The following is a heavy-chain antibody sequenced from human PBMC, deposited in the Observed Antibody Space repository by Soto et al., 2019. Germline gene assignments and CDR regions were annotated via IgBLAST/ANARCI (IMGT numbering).Heavy chain of an antibody. CDR1: GGSISSYY. CDR3: ARISPYYCDSTCYSEGVWIDH. Sequence: PSETLSLTCTVSGGSISSYYWNWIRQPPGEGLESIGYAYHNGFTSYNPSLKSRVTISVDTSKNQFYLKLNSVTAADTAVYYCARISPYYCDSTCYSEGVWIDHWAQGIMVTVSS. D-gene: IGHD2-15*01. V-gene: IGHV4-59*01. CDR2: AYHNGFT. J-gene: IGHJ4*02.